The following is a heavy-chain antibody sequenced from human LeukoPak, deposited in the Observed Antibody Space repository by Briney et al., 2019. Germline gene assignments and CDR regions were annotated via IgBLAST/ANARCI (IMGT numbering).Heavy chain of an antibody. V-gene: IGHV3-7*03. CDR2: IKQDGSER. CDR3: ARSSYSSSSSV. Sequence: GGSLGLSCAASGFTFSSYWMSWVRQAPGKGLEWVANIKQDGSERYYVDSVKGRFTISRDNAKNLLYLQMNSLRAEDTAVYYCARSSYSSSSSVWGQGTMVTVSS. D-gene: IGHD6-6*01. CDR1: GFTFSSYW. J-gene: IGHJ3*01.